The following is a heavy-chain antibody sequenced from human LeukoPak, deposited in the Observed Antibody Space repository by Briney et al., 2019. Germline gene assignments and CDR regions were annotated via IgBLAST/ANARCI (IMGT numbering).Heavy chain of an antibody. Sequence: SETLSLTCTVSGGSISSSSYYWGWIRQPPGKGLEWIGSIYYSGSTYYNPSLKSRVTISVDTSKNQSSLKLSSVTAADTAVYYCATNPITTTPNYFDYWGQGTLVTVSS. V-gene: IGHV4-39*01. D-gene: IGHD1-14*01. CDR2: IYYSGST. CDR3: ATNPITTTPNYFDY. CDR1: GGSISSSSYY. J-gene: IGHJ4*02.